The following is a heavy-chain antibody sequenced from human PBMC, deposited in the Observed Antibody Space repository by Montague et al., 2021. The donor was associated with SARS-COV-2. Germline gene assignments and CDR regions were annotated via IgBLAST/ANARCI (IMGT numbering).Heavy chain of an antibody. CDR2: INHSGST. CDR3: ARDRRTAFALLFLARGRYYYGVDV. D-gene: IGHD2-21*01. J-gene: IGHJ6*04. V-gene: IGHV4-34*01. CDR1: GGSISSYY. Sequence: SETLSLTCTVYGGSISSYYWSWIRQPPGKGLEWIGEINHSGSTNYNPSLKSRVTISVDTSKNQFSLNLSSVTAADTAVYYCARDRRTAFALLFLARGRYYYGVDVWGKGTTVTVSS.